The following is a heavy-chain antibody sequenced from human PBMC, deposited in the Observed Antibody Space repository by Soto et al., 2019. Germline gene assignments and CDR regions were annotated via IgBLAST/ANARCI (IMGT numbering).Heavy chain of an antibody. V-gene: IGHV4-39*01. D-gene: IGHD3-22*01. CDR2: IFHNGDT. Sequence: ASETLSLTCSVSGGSISSNYYWGWIRQPPGKGLEWIGSIFHNGDTYYNPSVESRVTMSEDTAKNQFSLRLNSVTAADTAVYYCARPRSYYDTSGYLGFDYWGQGTPVTVSS. CDR3: ARPRSYYDTSGYLGFDY. CDR1: GGSISSNYY. J-gene: IGHJ4*02.